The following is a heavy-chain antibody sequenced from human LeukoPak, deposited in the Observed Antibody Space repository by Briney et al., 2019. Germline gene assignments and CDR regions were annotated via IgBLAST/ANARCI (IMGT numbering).Heavy chain of an antibody. CDR1: GFSFSYYG. D-gene: IGHD3-10*01. V-gene: IGHV3-30*04. CDR3: AAAMGSMVPTY. J-gene: IGHJ4*02. Sequence: GGSLRLSCAASGFSFSYYGMHWVRQAPGKGLEWVGLISHDESNKNYGDSVKGRFTMSRDNSKNTLYLEMNSLGVDDTAVYYCAAAMGSMVPTYWGQGTLVTVSS. CDR2: ISHDESNK.